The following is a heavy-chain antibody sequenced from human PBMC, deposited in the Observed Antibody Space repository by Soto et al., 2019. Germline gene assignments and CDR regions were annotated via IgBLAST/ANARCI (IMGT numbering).Heavy chain of an antibody. D-gene: IGHD6-6*01. J-gene: IGHJ6*02. V-gene: IGHV4-59*01. Sequence: QVQLQESGPGLVKPSETLSLICTVSGGSISSSFWSWIRQPPGKGLEYIGYIYSSGSINYNPSLKRRVAISVDTSENQVSLKLTSVTAADTAVYYCARPSEDLVRLMGGGYYYYGMDVWGQGTAVTVSS. CDR1: GGSISSSF. CDR2: IYSSGSI. CDR3: ARPSEDLVRLMGGGYYYYGMDV.